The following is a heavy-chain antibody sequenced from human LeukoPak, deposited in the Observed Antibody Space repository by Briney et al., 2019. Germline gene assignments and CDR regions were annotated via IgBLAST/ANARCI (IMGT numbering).Heavy chain of an antibody. V-gene: IGHV4-59*12. D-gene: IGHD4-17*01. Sequence: PSETLSLTCTVSGGSISSYYWSWIRQPPGKGLEWIGYIYYSGSTNYNPSLKSRVTISVDTSKNQFSLKLSSVTAADTAVYYCARGRGRSRYYYYYMDVWGKGTTVTVSS. CDR3: ARGRGRSRYYYYYMDV. J-gene: IGHJ6*03. CDR1: GGSISSYY. CDR2: IYYSGST.